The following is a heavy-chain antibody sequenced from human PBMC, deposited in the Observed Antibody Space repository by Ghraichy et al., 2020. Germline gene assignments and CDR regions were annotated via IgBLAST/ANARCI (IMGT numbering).Heavy chain of an antibody. J-gene: IGHJ4*02. D-gene: IGHD3-9*01. CDR3: AKIVGRYFDWLLSIFDY. V-gene: IGHV3-23*01. CDR2: ISGSGGST. CDR1: GFTFSSYA. Sequence: GGSLRLSCAASGFTFSSYAMSWVRQAPGKGLEWVSAISGSGGSTYYADSVKGRFTISRDNSKNTLYLQMNSLRAEDTAVYYCAKIVGRYFDWLLSIFDYWGQGTLVTVSS.